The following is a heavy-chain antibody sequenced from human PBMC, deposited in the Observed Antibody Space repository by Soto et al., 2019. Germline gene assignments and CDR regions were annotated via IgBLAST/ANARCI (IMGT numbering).Heavy chain of an antibody. CDR2: ISSSSSTI. J-gene: IGHJ3*02. CDR3: ARDPYSSSWYSGGAFDI. CDR1: GFTFSSYS. D-gene: IGHD6-13*01. V-gene: IGHV3-48*01. Sequence: GGSLRLSCAASGFTFSSYSMNWVRQAPGKGLEWVSYISSSSSTIYYADSVKGRFTISRDNAKNSLYLQMNSLRAEDTAVYYCARDPYSSSWYSGGAFDIWGQGTMVTLSS.